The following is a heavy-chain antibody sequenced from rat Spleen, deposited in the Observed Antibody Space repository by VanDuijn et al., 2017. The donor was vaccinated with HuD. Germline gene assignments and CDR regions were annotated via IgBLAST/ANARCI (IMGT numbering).Heavy chain of an antibody. CDR2: ISPGGSNT. D-gene: IGHD4-5*01. CDR1: GFTFSNYY. Sequence: EVQLVESGGGLVQTGKSMKLSCTASGFTFSNYYMAWVRQAPTKGLEWVTSISPGGSNTYYRDSVKGRFTVSRRDAKTTLYLQMDSLRSEDTATYYCARQGNNFWFFDFWGPGAMVTVSS. J-gene: IGHJ1*01. CDR3: ARQGNNFWFFDF. V-gene: IGHV5-25*01.